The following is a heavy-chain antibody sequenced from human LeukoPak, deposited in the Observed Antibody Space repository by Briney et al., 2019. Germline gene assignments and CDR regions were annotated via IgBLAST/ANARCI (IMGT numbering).Heavy chain of an antibody. J-gene: IGHJ4*02. D-gene: IGHD5-18*01. CDR2: ISSSSSYI. Sequence: GGSLRLSCAAPGFTFSSYSINWVRQAPGKGLEWVSSISSSSSYIYYADSVKGRFTISRDNAKNSLYLQMNSLRAEDTAVYYCARESGYSYGEDYYFDYWGQGTLVTVSS. CDR3: ARESGYSYGEDYYFDY. CDR1: GFTFSSYS. V-gene: IGHV3-21*01.